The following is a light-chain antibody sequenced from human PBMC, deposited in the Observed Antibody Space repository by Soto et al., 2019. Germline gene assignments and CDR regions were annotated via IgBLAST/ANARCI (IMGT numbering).Light chain of an antibody. CDR2: EVS. CDR1: QSLLHSNGYNY. J-gene: IGKJ5*01. Sequence: DIVMTQSPLSLPVPPGEPASIPCRSSQSLLHSNGYNYLDWYLQKPGQSPQLLIYEVSTRVSGVPDRFSGSGSGTDFTLEISRVETDDVGIYYCMQSTQLPPTFGQGTRLEIK. CDR3: MQSTQLPPT. V-gene: IGKV2D-29*02.